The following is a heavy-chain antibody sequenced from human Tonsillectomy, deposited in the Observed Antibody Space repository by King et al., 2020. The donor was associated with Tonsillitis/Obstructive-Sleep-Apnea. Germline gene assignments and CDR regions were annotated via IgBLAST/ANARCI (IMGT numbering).Heavy chain of an antibody. D-gene: IGHD3-3*01. CDR1: GFTFSNYA. CDR3: AKMRSSDYDFWSGNPRYSHYYIAV. V-gene: IGHV3-23*04. Sequence: QLVQSGGGVVQPGGSLRLSCAASGFTFSNYAMNWVRQAPGKGLEWVSGIGTGGSSTFYPDSLKGRFTMSRDNSKNTLYLHMNSLTAEDTATYYCAKMRSSDYDFWSGNPRYSHYYIAVWGRGTTVTV. J-gene: IGHJ6*03. CDR2: IGTGGSST.